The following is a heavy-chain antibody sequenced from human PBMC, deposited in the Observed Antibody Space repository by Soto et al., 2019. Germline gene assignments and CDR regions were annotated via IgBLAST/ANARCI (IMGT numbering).Heavy chain of an antibody. CDR2: ISAHNGNT. Sequence: SVKVSCKASGYTFTSYGISWVRQAPGQGLEWMGWISAHNGNTNYAQRLQGRVTMTTDTSTSTAYMELRSLRSDDTAVYYCARVIAAGWFDPWGQGTLVTVSS. V-gene: IGHV1-18*04. D-gene: IGHD6-13*01. CDR3: ARVIAAGWFDP. J-gene: IGHJ5*02. CDR1: GYTFTSYG.